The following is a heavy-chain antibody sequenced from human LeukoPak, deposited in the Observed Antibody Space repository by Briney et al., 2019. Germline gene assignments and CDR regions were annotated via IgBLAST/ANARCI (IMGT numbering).Heavy chain of an antibody. J-gene: IGHJ4*02. Sequence: GASVKVSCKASGYTFTGYYMHWVRQAPGQGLEWMGWINPNSGGTNYAQKFQGRVTMTRDTSISTAYMELSRLRSDDTAVYYCAPSLYSFGDPGVYWGQGTLATVSS. CDR1: GYTFTGYY. V-gene: IGHV1-2*02. D-gene: IGHD3-16*02. CDR3: APSLYSFGDPGVY. CDR2: INPNSGGT.